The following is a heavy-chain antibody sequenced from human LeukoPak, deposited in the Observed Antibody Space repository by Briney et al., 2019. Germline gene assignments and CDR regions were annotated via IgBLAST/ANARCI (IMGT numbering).Heavy chain of an antibody. CDR2: ISYDGSNK. J-gene: IGHJ4*02. CDR1: GFTFSSYG. V-gene: IGHV3-30*18. CDR3: AKDPGYDFWSGYAQFGYFDY. Sequence: PGGSLRLSCAASGFTFSSYGMHWVRQAPGKGLEWVAVISYDGSNKYYADSVKGRFTISRDNSKNTLYLQMNSLRAEDTAVYYCAKDPGYDFWSGYAQFGYFDYWGQGTLVTVSS. D-gene: IGHD3-3*01.